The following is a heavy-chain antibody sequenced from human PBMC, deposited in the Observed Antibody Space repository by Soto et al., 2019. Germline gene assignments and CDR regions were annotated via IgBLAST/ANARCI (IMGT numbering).Heavy chain of an antibody. CDR2: IIPILTTP. CDR1: GGTFSSYG. Sequence: GASVKVSCKASGGTFSSYGFSWLRESPGQGPEWIGGIIPILTTPNYAQKFQGRVTIVADESTTTVYMELSSLKFEDTAVYYCATSVGIAPTGEDGMDVWGQGSPLSVS. V-gene: IGHV1-69*13. J-gene: IGHJ6*02. CDR3: ATSVGIAPTGEDGMDV. D-gene: IGHD2-8*02.